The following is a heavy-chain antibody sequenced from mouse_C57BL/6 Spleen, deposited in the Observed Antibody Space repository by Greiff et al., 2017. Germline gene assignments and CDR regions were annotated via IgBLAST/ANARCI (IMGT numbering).Heavy chain of an antibody. CDR1: GYSFTSYY. CDR3: AFTTVVATDWYFDV. J-gene: IGHJ1*03. Sequence: VQLQQSGPELVKPGASVKISCKASGYSFTSYYIHWVKQRPGQGLEWIGWIYPGSGNTKYNEKFKGKATLTADTSSSTAYMQLSSLTSEDSAVYYCAFTTVVATDWYFDVWGTGTTVTVSS. CDR2: IYPGSGNT. V-gene: IGHV1-66*01. D-gene: IGHD1-1*01.